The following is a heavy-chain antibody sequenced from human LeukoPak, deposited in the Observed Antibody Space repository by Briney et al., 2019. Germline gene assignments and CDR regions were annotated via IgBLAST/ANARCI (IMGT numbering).Heavy chain of an antibody. V-gene: IGHV4-34*01. D-gene: IGHD6-19*01. CDR2: INHSGST. Sequence: SETLSLTCAVYGGSFSGYYWSWIRQPPGKGLEWIGEINHSGSTYYNPSLKSRVTISVDTSKNQFSLKLSSVTAADTAVYYCARHKRAYSSGWYYFDYWGQGTLVTVSS. J-gene: IGHJ4*02. CDR1: GGSFSGYY. CDR3: ARHKRAYSSGWYYFDY.